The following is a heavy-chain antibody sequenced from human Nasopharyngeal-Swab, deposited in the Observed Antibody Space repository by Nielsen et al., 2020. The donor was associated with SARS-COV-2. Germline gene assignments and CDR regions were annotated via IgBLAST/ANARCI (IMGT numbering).Heavy chain of an antibody. J-gene: IGHJ4*02. D-gene: IGHD3-3*01. CDR2: IYYSGST. Sequence: SETLSLTCTVSGGSISSYYWSWIRQPPGKGLEWIGYIYYSGSTNYNPSLKSRVTISVDTSKNQFSLKLGSVTAADTAVYYCARGGRGIFGVVTNFDYWGQGTLVTVSS. V-gene: IGHV4-59*01. CDR1: GGSISSYY. CDR3: ARGGRGIFGVVTNFDY.